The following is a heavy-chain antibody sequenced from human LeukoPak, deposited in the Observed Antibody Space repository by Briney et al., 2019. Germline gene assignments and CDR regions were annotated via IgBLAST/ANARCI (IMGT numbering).Heavy chain of an antibody. J-gene: IGHJ4*02. CDR1: GYTFTSYG. D-gene: IGHD1-26*01. CDR2: ISAYNGNT. Sequence: GASVKVSCKASGYTFTSYGISWVRQAPGQGLEWMGWISAYNGNTKYVQKFQGRVTMTTDTSTSTAFMELRSLRSDDTAVYYCARDHSDLPYYWGQGTRVTVSS. CDR3: ARDHSDLPYY. V-gene: IGHV1-18*01.